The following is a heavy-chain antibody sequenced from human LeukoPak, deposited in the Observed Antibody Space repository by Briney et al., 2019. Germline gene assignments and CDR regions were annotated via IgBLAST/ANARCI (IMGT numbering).Heavy chain of an antibody. V-gene: IGHV4-34*01. CDR3: ARTTYDRPRVIRD. Sequence: TSSETLSLTCAVYGGSFSGYSWTWIRQPPGKGLEWIGEINHSEATNYNPSLKNRGAISMESSKKQFYLNLNSVTAADTAVYFCARTTYDRPRVIRDWSRGTLVTVSS. CDR1: GGSFSGYS. J-gene: IGHJ4*02. CDR2: INHSEAT. D-gene: IGHD5-12*01.